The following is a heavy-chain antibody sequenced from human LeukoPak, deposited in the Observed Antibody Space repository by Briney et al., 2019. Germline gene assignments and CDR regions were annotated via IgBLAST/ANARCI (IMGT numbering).Heavy chain of an antibody. CDR1: GYTFTGYY. D-gene: IGHD6-13*01. J-gene: IGHJ4*02. V-gene: IGHV1-2*06. CDR2: INPNSGGT. CDR3: ARDYKSLSRVAAAGTYDY. Sequence: GASVTVSCKASGYTFTGYYMHWVRQAPGQGLEWMGRINPNSGGTNYAQKFQGRVTMTRDTSISTAYMELSRLRSDDTPVYYCARDYKSLSRVAAAGTYDYWGQGTLVTVSS.